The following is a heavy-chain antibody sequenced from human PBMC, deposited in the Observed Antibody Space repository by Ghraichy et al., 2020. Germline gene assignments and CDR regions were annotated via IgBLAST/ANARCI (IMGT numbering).Heavy chain of an antibody. Sequence: SCAASGFTFSSYGMHWVRQAPGKGLEWVAVIWYDGSNKYYADSVKGRFTISRDNSKNTLYLQMNSLRAEDTAVYYCARAFGEYSSGWYGFDPWGQGTLVTVSS. CDR3: ARAFGEYSSGWYGFDP. V-gene: IGHV3-33*01. CDR2: IWYDGSNK. CDR1: GFTFSSYG. D-gene: IGHD6-19*01. J-gene: IGHJ5*02.